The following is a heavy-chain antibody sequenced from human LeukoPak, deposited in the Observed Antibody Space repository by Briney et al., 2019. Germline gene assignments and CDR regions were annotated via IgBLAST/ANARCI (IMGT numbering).Heavy chain of an antibody. V-gene: IGHV4-59*01. Sequence: SETLSLTCTVSDGSISSYYWSWIRQSPGKGLEWIGYIYYSGSTNYNPSLKSRVTISVDTSKNQFSLKLSSVTAADTGVYYCARGYCRGTSCNRYTFDMWGQGTMVTVSS. CDR1: DGSISSYY. CDR3: ARGYCRGTSCNRYTFDM. J-gene: IGHJ3*02. CDR2: IYYSGST. D-gene: IGHD2-2*01.